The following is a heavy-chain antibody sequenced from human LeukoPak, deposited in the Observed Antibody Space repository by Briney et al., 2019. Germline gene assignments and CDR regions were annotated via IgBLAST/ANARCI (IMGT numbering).Heavy chain of an antibody. V-gene: IGHV4-4*07. CDR2: IYTSGST. CDR1: GGSISSYY. CDR3: AREKTYYDFWSGYPQPSPYYYYGMDV. D-gene: IGHD3-3*01. Sequence: SETLSLTCTVSGGSISSYYWSWIRQPAGKGLEWIGRIYTSGSTNYNPSLKSRVTMSVDTSENQFSLKLSSVTAADTAVYYCAREKTYYDFWSGYPQPSPYYYYGMDVWGQGTTVTVSS. J-gene: IGHJ6*02.